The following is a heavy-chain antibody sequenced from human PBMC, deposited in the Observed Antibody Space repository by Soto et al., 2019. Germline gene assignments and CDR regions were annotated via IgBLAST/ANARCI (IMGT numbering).Heavy chain of an antibody. V-gene: IGHV4-59*01. D-gene: IGHD3-16*01. Sequence: SETLSLTCTVSGGSISSYYWSWIRQPPGKGLEWIGYIYYSGSTNYNPSLKSRVTISVDTSKNQFSLKLSSVTAADTAVYYCARGGGYLDYWGQGTLVTVSS. J-gene: IGHJ4*02. CDR1: GGSISSYY. CDR3: ARGGGYLDY. CDR2: IYYSGST.